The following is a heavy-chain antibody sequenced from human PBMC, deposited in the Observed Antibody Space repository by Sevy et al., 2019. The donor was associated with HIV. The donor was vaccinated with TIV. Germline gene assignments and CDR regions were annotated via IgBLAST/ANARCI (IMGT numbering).Heavy chain of an antibody. CDR2: IPTTGRTT. Sequence: GGSLRLSCAASGFTFSSYAMNWVRQVPGKGLEWVSTIPTTGRTTFYADSVKGRFTISRDNSMSTLYLQMNSLRAEDTALYYCARGWPIHFWGQGTLVTVSS. D-gene: IGHD3-3*02. J-gene: IGHJ4*02. V-gene: IGHV3-23*01. CDR1: GFTFSSYA. CDR3: ARGWPIHF.